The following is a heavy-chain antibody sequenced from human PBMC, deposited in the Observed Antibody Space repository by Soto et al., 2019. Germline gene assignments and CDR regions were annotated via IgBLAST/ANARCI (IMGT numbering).Heavy chain of an antibody. V-gene: IGHV4-39*01. Sequence: SETLSLTCTVSGGSISSSSYYWGWIRQPPGKGLEWIGSIYYSGTTYYNPSLRSRVTISVDTSKNQFSLKLSSVTAADTAVYYCARHRGYYDILTGYYTELNFDYCGHLTLVTASS. CDR2: IYYSGTT. D-gene: IGHD3-9*01. CDR3: ARHRGYYDILTGYYTELNFDY. J-gene: IGHJ4*01. CDR1: GGSISSSSYY.